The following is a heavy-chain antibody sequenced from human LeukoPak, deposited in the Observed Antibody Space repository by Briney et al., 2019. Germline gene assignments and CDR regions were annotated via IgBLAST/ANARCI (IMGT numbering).Heavy chain of an antibody. J-gene: IGHJ4*02. D-gene: IGHD6-19*01. Sequence: GGSLRLSSAASGFTFSSYAMHWVRQAPGKGLEWVAVISYDGSNKYYADSVKGRFTISRDNSKNTLYLQMNSLRAEDTAVYYCARDGAGYSSGWYGGDYWGQGTLVTVSS. CDR2: ISYDGSNK. V-gene: IGHV3-30-3*01. CDR3: ARDGAGYSSGWYGGDY. CDR1: GFTFSSYA.